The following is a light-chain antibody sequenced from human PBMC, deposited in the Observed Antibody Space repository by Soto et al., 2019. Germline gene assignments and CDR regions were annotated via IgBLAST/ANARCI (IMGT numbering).Light chain of an antibody. CDR2: SAS. J-gene: IGKJ4*01. CDR3: QQLKSYSFT. CDR1: QGISNY. V-gene: IGKV1-9*01. Sequence: DIQLTQSPSFLSASVGDRVTITCRASQGISNYLGWYQQKPGKAPKLLIYSASTLESGVPSRFSGSGSGTEFTLTISSLQPEDFATYYCQQLKSYSFTFVGGTKVEIK.